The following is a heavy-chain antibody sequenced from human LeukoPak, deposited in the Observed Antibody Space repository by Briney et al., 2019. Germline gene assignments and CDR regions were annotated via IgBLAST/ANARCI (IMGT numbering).Heavy chain of an antibody. D-gene: IGHD6-25*01. J-gene: IGHJ2*01. Sequence: PSETLSLTCHVSGGSISSYYWSWIRQPPGKGLHWMGYIYYSGSTNYNPSLNSRVTITVDTSKNQFSLKLSSVTAADTAVYYCARQGGGFWYFDLWGRGTLVTVSS. CDR1: GGSISSYY. V-gene: IGHV4-59*08. CDR3: ARQGGGFWYFDL. CDR2: IYYSGST.